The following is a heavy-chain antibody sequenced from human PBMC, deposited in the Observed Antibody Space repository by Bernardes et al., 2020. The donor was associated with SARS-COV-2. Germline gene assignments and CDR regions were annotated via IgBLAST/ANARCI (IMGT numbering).Heavy chain of an antibody. D-gene: IGHD1-26*01. Sequence: SETLYLTCTVSGGSIRGYHWTWIRQAPGKGLEWIGHTYYSGNTNYNPSLKSRVTISVDTSQNQFSLKLGSLTAADTAIYYCARGARWLLPFEYWSQGSLVTVSS. J-gene: IGHJ4*02. CDR3: ARGARWLLPFEY. CDR1: GGSIRGYH. V-gene: IGHV4-59*08. CDR2: TYYSGNT.